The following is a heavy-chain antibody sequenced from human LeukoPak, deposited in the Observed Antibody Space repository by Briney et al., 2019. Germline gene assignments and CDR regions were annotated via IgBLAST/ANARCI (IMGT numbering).Heavy chain of an antibody. V-gene: IGHV3-23*01. CDR3: VRGRSGYFDPFDF. CDR2: ISGSDGHT. D-gene: IGHD3-22*01. CDR1: GFTFSSHT. J-gene: IGHJ4*02. Sequence: GGSLRLSCAASGFTFSSHTMNWVRQVPGKGLEWGSAISGSDGHTSYADSVKGRVTSSRDNSESTLYLQMNSLRVEDTALYYCVRGRSGYFDPFDFWGPGTLVTVSS.